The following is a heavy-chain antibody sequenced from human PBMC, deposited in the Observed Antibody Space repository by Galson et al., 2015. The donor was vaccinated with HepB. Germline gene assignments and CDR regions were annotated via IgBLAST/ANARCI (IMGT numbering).Heavy chain of an antibody. D-gene: IGHD3-16*01. V-gene: IGHV3-23*01. CDR2: ISASHGTT. CDR3: ARGRPTTLGEAFDI. J-gene: IGHJ3*02. CDR1: GLTFSTYA. Sequence: SLRLSCAASGLTFSTYALTWVRQAPGKGLEWVSAISASHGTTYYADSVKGRFTISRDNSKNSLYLEMNSLRDGDTAVYYCARGRPTTLGEAFDIWGQGTLVTVSS.